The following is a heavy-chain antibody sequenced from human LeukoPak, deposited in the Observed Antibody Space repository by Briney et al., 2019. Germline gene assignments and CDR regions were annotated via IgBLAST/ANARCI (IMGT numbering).Heavy chain of an antibody. Sequence: SETLSLTCTASRGSTKNDSYYWSWIRQPAGKGLEWIGRIQPSGNTMYNPSLESRVTISIGTSKKEFSLSLSSVTAADTAVYYCASHYSEWGIDAFDIWGQGTVVTVSS. CDR3: ASHYSEWGIDAFDI. V-gene: IGHV4-61*02. D-gene: IGHD3-10*01. CDR2: IQPSGNT. J-gene: IGHJ3*02. CDR1: RGSTKNDSYY.